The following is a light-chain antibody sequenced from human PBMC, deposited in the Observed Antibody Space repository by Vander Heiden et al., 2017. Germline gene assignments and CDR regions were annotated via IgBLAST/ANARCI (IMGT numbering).Light chain of an antibody. CDR3: QQYFNTLFT. V-gene: IGKV4-1*01. J-gene: IGKJ3*01. CDR2: WAS. Sequence: DIVMTQSPDSLAVSPGERATIDCKSSQSILYSSNNKNYLAWYQQKPGQPPKLLIYWASTRESGVPDRFNGSGSGTDFTLTISSLQAEDVAVYYCQQYFNTLFTFGPGTKVDIK. CDR1: QSILYSSNNKNY.